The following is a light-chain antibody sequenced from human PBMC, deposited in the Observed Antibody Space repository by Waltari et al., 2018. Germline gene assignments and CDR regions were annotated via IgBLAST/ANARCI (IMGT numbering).Light chain of an antibody. CDR2: GAS. CDR1: QGISSY. V-gene: IGKV1-8*01. CDR3: QQYHNYPS. J-gene: IGKJ4*01. Sequence: AIRITQSPSSLSASTGDRVTITCRASQGISSYLAWYQQKPGKAPKLLIYGASTLQSGVPSRFSGSGSGTDFTLTISCLQSEDFATYYCQQYHNYPSFGGGTRVEIK.